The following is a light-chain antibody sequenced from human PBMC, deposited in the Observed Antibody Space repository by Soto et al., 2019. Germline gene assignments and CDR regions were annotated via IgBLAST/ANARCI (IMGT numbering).Light chain of an antibody. J-gene: IGKJ4*01. V-gene: IGKV3D-15*01. CDR3: QQYNNSPVT. Sequence: EIVMTQSPSTLAVSPGETTRLSCRASQSINGDLAWYQQKVGQTPRLLIHGASTRATGIAARFSGSGSGTEVTLTISGLQSEDVDNYYCQQYNNSPVTFGGGTKVDIK. CDR1: QSINGD. CDR2: GAS.